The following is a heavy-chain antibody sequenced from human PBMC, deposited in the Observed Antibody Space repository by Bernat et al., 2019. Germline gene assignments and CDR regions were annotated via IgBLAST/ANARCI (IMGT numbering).Heavy chain of an antibody. CDR3: ARAGVMTNTVLGY. CDR1: GSRSIATS. D-gene: IGHD3-16*01. Sequence: QVHLVGPGGGLSNLGGSWGPPLQAPGSRSIATSLTWIGQPPGRGLGAVPSFISSGSTIYYADSVKGRFTISRDNAKNSLYLQMNSLRAEDTALYYCARAGVMTNTVLGYWGQGTLVTVSS. V-gene: IGHV3-11*01. CDR2: FISSGSTI. J-gene: IGHJ4*02.